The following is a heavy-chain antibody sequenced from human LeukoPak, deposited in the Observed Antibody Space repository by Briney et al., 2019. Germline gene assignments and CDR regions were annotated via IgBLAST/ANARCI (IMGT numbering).Heavy chain of an antibody. Sequence: SVKVSCKASGGTFSSYAISWVRQAPGQGLEWMGGIIPIFGTANYAQKFRGRVTITADESTSTAYMELSSLRSEDTAVYYCARGAVGALYGMDVWGQGTTVTVSS. V-gene: IGHV1-69*13. CDR3: ARGAVGALYGMDV. CDR1: GGTFSSYA. CDR2: IIPIFGTA. J-gene: IGHJ6*02. D-gene: IGHD1-26*01.